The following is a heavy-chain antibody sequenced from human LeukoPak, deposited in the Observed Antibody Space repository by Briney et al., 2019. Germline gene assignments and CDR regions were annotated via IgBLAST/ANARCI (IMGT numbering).Heavy chain of an antibody. D-gene: IGHD1-26*01. CDR3: ASGIRAFDN. J-gene: IGHJ4*02. CDR2: TYSGGST. Sequence: GGSLRLSCLASGFTVRSTYMSWVRQAPGKGLEWVSVTYSGGSTYYADSVKGRCTISRDNSKNTLYLQMNSLRGEDTAVYYCASGIRAFDNWGQGTLVTVSA. CDR1: GFTVRSTY. V-gene: IGHV3-66*01.